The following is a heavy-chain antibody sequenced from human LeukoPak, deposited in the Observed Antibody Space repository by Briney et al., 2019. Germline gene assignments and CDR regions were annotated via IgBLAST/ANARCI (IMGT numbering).Heavy chain of an antibody. V-gene: IGHV4-39*01. Sequence: SETLSLTCTVSGGSISSNDDYWVWIPQSPGKGLEWIVSIHRSGSAKHNPSLRSRVTISIDTSKNHFSLNLNSLTAADTALYYCARHDHSDFGDPNWFDPWGQGTLVTVSS. CDR2: IHRSGSA. J-gene: IGHJ5*02. D-gene: IGHD4-17*01. CDR1: GGSISSNDDY. CDR3: ARHDHSDFGDPNWFDP.